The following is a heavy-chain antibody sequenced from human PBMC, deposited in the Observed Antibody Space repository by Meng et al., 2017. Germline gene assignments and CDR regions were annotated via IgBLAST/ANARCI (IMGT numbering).Heavy chain of an antibody. J-gene: IGHJ4*02. Sequence: EGQLVESAGGLVQPGGSLRLSFAASGFTFHNYWMHWVRQVPGKGLVWVSRISGDGSITNYADSVKGRFTISRDNAKNTLYLQMNSLRPEDTVVYYCLDEAPRSDYWGQGSLVTVSS. CDR3: LDEAPRSDY. V-gene: IGHV3-74*01. CDR2: ISGDGSIT. D-gene: IGHD1-1*01. CDR1: GFTFHNYW.